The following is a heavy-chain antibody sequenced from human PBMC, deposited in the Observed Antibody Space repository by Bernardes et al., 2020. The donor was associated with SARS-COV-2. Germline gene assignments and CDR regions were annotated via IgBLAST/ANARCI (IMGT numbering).Heavy chain of an antibody. CDR2: ISGYNGHT. V-gene: IGHV1-18*01. CDR3: ARDRHRRYYYDFSYYTMDV. D-gene: IGHD3-3*01. Sequence: ASVKVPCKATGYTFTNYGISWVRQAPGQGLEWMGWISGYNGHTNYAKKFQGRVSMITDTSTTTAYMELRSLISDDTAIYYCARDRHRRYYYDFSYYTMDVWGQGTTVTVSS. J-gene: IGHJ6*02. CDR1: GYTFTNYG.